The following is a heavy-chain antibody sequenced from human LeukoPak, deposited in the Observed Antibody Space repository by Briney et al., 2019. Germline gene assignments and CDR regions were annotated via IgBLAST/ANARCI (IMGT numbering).Heavy chain of an antibody. D-gene: IGHD3-10*01. CDR2: ISAYNGNT. CDR1: GYTFTSYG. Sequence: ASVKVSCKASGYTFTSYGISWVRQAPGQGLEWMGWISAYNGNTNYAQKLQGRVTMTEDTSTDTAYMEVSSLRSEDTAVYYCATGRVVRGESIDYWGQGTLVTVSS. CDR3: ATGRVVRGESIDY. J-gene: IGHJ4*02. V-gene: IGHV1-18*01.